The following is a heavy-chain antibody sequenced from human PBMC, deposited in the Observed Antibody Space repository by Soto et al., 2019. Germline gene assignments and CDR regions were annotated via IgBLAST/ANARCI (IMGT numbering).Heavy chain of an antibody. V-gene: IGHV3-7*01. CDR2: IKQDGSEK. CDR1: GFTFSSYW. Sequence: GGSLRLSCAASGFTFSSYWMSWVRQAPGKGLEWVANIKQDGSEKYYVDSVKGRFTISRDNAKNSLYLQMNSLRAEDTAVYYCARDPRYCSGGSCIYYMDVWGKGTTVTVSS. D-gene: IGHD2-15*01. CDR3: ARDPRYCSGGSCIYYMDV. J-gene: IGHJ6*03.